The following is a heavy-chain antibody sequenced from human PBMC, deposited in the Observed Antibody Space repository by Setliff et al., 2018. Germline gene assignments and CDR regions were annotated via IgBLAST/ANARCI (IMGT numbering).Heavy chain of an antibody. Sequence: ASVKVSCKASGHTLTGYYMHWVRQAPGQGLERMGWINPNSGDTNYAQKFQGRVTLTRDASITTTYMELNSLRSDDTAVYYCLRLVRYCTKIACQATSGDEVWGLGTLVTVSS. D-gene: IGHD2-8*01. CDR2: INPNSGDT. CDR3: LRLVRYCTKIACQATSGDEV. CDR1: GHTLTGYY. J-gene: IGHJ4*02. V-gene: IGHV1-2*02.